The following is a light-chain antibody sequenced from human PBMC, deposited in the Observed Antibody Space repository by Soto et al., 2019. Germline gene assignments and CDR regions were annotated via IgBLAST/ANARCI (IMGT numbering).Light chain of an antibody. CDR1: QSINTW. CDR2: KAS. J-gene: IGKJ2*01. Sequence: DIQMTQSPSTLSASVGDRVTITCRASQSINTWLAWYQQKPGKAPKLLIYKASSLGSGVPSRFSVSGSGTDFTLTISSLQPDDFAIYYCQQYNSHSSYTFGQGTKLEIK. V-gene: IGKV1-5*03. CDR3: QQYNSHSSYT.